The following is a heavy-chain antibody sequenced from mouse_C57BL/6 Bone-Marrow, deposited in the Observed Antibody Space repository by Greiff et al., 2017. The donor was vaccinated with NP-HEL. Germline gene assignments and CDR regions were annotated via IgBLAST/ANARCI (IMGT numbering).Heavy chain of an antibody. CDR2: IDPETGGT. CDR3: TRWGLRLYYFDY. CDR1: GYTFTDYE. D-gene: IGHD1-1*01. Sequence: QVQLQQSGAGLVRPGASVTLSCKASGYTFTDYEMHWVKQTPVHGLEWIGAIDPETGGTAYNQKFKGKAILTADKSSSTAYMELRSLTSEDSAVYYCTRWGLRLYYFDYWGQGTTLTVSS. J-gene: IGHJ2*01. V-gene: IGHV1-15*01.